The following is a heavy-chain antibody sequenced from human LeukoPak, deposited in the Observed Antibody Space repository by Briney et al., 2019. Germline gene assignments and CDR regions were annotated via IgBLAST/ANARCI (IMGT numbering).Heavy chain of an antibody. CDR3: AKDLSGYSGALDY. CDR1: GFTFSSYE. J-gene: IGHJ4*02. V-gene: IGHV3-48*03. D-gene: IGHD3-9*01. CDR2: ISSSGSTI. Sequence: GGSLRLSCAASGFTFSSYEMNWVRQAPGKGLEWVSYISSSGSTIYYADSVKGRFAISRDNAKNSLYLQMNSLRAEDTALYYCAKDLSGYSGALDYWGQGTLVTVSS.